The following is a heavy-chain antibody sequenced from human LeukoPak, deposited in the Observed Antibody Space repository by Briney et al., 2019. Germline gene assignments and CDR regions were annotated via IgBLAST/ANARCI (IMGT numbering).Heavy chain of an antibody. V-gene: IGHV3-48*03. J-gene: IGHJ4*02. CDR2: ISSSGSAI. CDR1: GCAFGRYE. CDR3: ASKGGFDD. Sequence: GRSLRLSCAASGCAFGRYEMNGVRQAPGKGLEWVSYISSSGSAIFYADSVKGRFTISRDNAKNSLFLQMNSLRAEDTAFYYCASKGGFDDWGQGTLVTVSS. D-gene: IGHD2-15*01.